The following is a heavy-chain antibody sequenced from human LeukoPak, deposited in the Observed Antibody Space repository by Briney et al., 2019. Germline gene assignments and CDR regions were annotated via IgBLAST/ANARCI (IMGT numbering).Heavy chain of an antibody. CDR3: ARVGIFGVVLLGAFDI. V-gene: IGHV1-46*01. CDR1: GYTFTSYY. J-gene: IGHJ3*02. CDR2: INPSGGST. Sequence: ASVKVSCKASGYTFTSYYMHWVRQAPGQGLEWMGIINPSGGSTSYAQKFQGRVTMTRDTSTSTVYMELSSLRSEDTAMYYCARVGIFGVVLLGAFDIWGQGTMVTVSS. D-gene: IGHD3-3*01.